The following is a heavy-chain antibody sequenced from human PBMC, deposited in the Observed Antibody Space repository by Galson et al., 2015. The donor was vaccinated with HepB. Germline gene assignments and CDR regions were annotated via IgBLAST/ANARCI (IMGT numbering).Heavy chain of an antibody. J-gene: IGHJ4*02. CDR2: IYSGGST. D-gene: IGHD3-10*01. Sequence: SLRLSCAASGLTVSSNYMSWVRQAPGKGLEWVSVIYSGGSTYYADSVKGRFTISRDNSKNTLYLQMNSLRAEDTAVYYCARDRRYYYGSGSYSDYWGQGTLVTVSS. V-gene: IGHV3-66*01. CDR1: GLTVSSNY. CDR3: ARDRRYYYGSGSYSDY.